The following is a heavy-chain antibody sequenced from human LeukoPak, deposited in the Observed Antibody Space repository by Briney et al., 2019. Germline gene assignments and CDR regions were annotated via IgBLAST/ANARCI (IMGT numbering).Heavy chain of an antibody. CDR2: ISAGGAT. CDR1: GCSYRSYA. V-gene: IGHV3-23*01. D-gene: IGHD1-26*01. J-gene: IGHJ5*02. Sequence: GGSLRLSCAVSGCSYRSYAMTWVRQIPGRGLQWVSAISAGGATYYADSVKGRFTISRDNSKSTLYLQMNSLRADDTAFYYCAKIPTGRREEWFDPWGQGTLVTVSS. CDR3: AKIPTGRREEWFDP.